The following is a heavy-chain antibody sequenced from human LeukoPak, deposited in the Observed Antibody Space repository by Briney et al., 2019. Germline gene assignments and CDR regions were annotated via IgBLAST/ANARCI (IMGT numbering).Heavy chain of an antibody. V-gene: IGHV3-9*01. CDR3: AKDNSRGYYYDSSGYYDAFDI. CDR2: ISWNSGSI. Sequence: PGGSLRLSCAASGFTFDDYAMHWVRQAPGKGLEWVSGISWNSGSIGYADSVKGRFTISRDNAKNSLYLQMSSLRAEDTALYYCAKDNSRGYYYDSSGYYDAFDIWGQGTMVTVSS. D-gene: IGHD3-22*01. CDR1: GFTFDDYA. J-gene: IGHJ3*02.